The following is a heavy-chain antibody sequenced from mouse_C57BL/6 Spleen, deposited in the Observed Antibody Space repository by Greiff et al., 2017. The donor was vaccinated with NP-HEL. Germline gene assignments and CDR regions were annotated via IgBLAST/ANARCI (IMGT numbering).Heavy chain of an antibody. CDR2: ISSGSSTI. Sequence: EVKLMESGGGLVKPGGSLKLSCAASGFTFSDYGMHWVRQAPEKGLEWVAYISSGSSTIYYADTVKGRFTISRDNAKTTLFLQMTSLRSEDTAMYYCASLYGYDVWFAYWGQGTLVTVSA. CDR1: GFTFSDYG. J-gene: IGHJ3*01. CDR3: ASLYGYDVWFAY. D-gene: IGHD2-2*01. V-gene: IGHV5-17*01.